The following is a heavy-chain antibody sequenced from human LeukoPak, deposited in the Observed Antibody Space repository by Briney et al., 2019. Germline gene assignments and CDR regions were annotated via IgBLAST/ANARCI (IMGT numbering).Heavy chain of an antibody. J-gene: IGHJ4*02. V-gene: IGHV4-59*01. D-gene: IGHD6-19*01. CDR2: TYYSGST. CDR3: ARGDSSGWFYFDY. Sequence: SETLSLTCTVSGGSISSYYWSWIRQPPGKGLVWIGYTYYSGSTNYNPSLKSRVTILGDTSKNQFSLRLSSVTAADTAVYYCARGDSSGWFYFDYWGQGTLVTVSS. CDR1: GGSISSYY.